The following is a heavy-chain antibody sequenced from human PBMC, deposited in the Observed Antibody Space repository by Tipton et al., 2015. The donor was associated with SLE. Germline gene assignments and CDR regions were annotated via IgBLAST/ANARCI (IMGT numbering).Heavy chain of an antibody. CDR2: IFHSGGT. CDR1: EYSVSSGYF. J-gene: IGHJ4*02. V-gene: IGHV4-38-2*02. CDR3: ARHPGASFDF. Sequence: GLVKPSETLSPNCSVSEYSVSSGYFWGWIRQPPGKGLEWIGSIFHSGGTYYNPSLRSRIAISVDTSKNQFSLRLTSVTAADTAVYYCARHPGASFDFWGQGILVTVSS.